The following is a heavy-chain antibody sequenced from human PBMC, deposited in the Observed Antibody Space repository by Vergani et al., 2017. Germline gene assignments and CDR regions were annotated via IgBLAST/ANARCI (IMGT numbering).Heavy chain of an antibody. CDR1: GGSISSGSYY. V-gene: IGHV4-61*02. D-gene: IGHD2-15*01. CDR3: ARWTIGYCSGGSCYHAFDI. Sequence: QVQLQESGPGLVKPSQTLSLTCTVSGGSISSGSYYWSWIRQPAGKGLEWIGRIYTSGSTNYNPSLKSRVTISVDTSKNQFSLKLSSVTAADTAVYYCARWTIGYCSGGSCYHAFDIWGQGTMVTVSS. J-gene: IGHJ3*02. CDR2: IYTSGST.